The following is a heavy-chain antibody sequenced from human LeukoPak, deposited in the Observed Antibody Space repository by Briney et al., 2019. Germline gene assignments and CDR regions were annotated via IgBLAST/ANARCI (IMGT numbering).Heavy chain of an antibody. CDR1: GYTFTSYG. J-gene: IGHJ4*02. D-gene: IGHD3-10*01. CDR2: ISAYNGNT. V-gene: IGHV1-18*01. Sequence: ASVKVSCKASGYTFTSYGISWVRQAPGQGLEWMGWISAYNGNTNYAQKLQGRVTMTTDTSTSTACMELRSLRSDDTAVYYCARDISHAQYYYGSGSYSPSFDYWGQGTLVTVSS. CDR3: ARDISHAQYYYGSGSYSPSFDY.